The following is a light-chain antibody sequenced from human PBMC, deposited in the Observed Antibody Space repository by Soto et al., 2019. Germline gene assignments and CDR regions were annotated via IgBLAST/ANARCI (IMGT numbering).Light chain of an antibody. CDR2: RND. Sequence: QSVLTQPPSASGTPGQRVTIACSVSTTNIGSNYVYWYQHFPGTAPKLLIYRNDQRPSGVPDRFSGSKSGTSASLAISWLRSEDEAEYHCATWDDSLSGVVFGGGTQLTVL. CDR1: TTNIGSNY. CDR3: ATWDDSLSGVV. V-gene: IGLV1-47*01. J-gene: IGLJ2*01.